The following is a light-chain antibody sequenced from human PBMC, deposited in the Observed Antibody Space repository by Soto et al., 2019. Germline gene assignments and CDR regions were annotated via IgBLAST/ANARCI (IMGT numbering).Light chain of an antibody. Sequence: DIQMIQSPSSLSASVGDRVTISSRASQTISTYLHWYQHKPGRAPRLLISDVSTLQSGVPGRFRGSRSETEFTLTITYVQPKDFATYYFQQGYSIHALTFGGGTKVELK. V-gene: IGKV1-39*01. CDR1: QTISTY. CDR2: DVS. J-gene: IGKJ4*01. CDR3: QQGYSIHALT.